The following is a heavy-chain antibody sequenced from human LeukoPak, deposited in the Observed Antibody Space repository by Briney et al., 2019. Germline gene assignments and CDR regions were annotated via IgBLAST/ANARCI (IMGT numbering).Heavy chain of an antibody. CDR3: ARAIRVTMIVVAAFDI. CDR2: IYYSGST. CDR1: SSSW. Sequence: SSSWMSWIRQPPGKGLEWIGGIYYSGSTYYNPSLKSRVTISVDTSKNQFSLKLSSVTAADTAVYYCARAIRVTMIVVAAFDIWGQGTMVTVSS. J-gene: IGHJ3*02. D-gene: IGHD3-22*01. V-gene: IGHV4-39*07.